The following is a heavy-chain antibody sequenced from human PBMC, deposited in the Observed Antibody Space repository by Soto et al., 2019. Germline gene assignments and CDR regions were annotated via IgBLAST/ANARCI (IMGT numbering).Heavy chain of an antibody. V-gene: IGHV3-72*01. CDR2: SRNKVNSYST. Sequence: EVQLVESGGGLVQPGGSLRLSCAASGFSLSDNYMDWVRQAPGKGLEWVGRSRNKVNSYSTEYAASVKGRFTISRDESEKSLYLQMNSLKTEDSAVYYCGRSCIYRPIDYWRQGTLVTVSS. J-gene: IGHJ4*02. CDR3: GRSCIYRPIDY. D-gene: IGHD3-16*02. CDR1: GFSLSDNY.